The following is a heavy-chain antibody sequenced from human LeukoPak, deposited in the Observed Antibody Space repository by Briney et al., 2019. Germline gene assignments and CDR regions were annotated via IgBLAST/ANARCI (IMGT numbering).Heavy chain of an antibody. Sequence: PGPSLTPSRAAAGFTFSSYDMRSVRQAPGDGLEWVSAVHTDGATFYLAPLRGRSTVPGEASTNYLYLQLNTLRAGDAAVYYCARGSGPGVTTLDCWGQGTLVLVS. D-gene: IGHD4-17*01. V-gene: IGHV3-13*01. CDR2: VHTDGAT. CDR1: GFTFSSYD. J-gene: IGHJ4*02. CDR3: ARGSGPGVTTLDC.